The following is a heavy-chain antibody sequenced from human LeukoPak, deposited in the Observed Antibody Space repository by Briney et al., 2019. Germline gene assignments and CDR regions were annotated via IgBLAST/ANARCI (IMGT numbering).Heavy chain of an antibody. CDR2: ISSSSYI. CDR1: GFSFSSYS. J-gene: IGHJ4*02. V-gene: IGHV3-21*01. Sequence: GGSVRLSCAASGFSFSSYSMNWVPQAPGKGLEWVSSISSSSYIYYADSVKGRFTISRDNAKNSLYLQMNSLRAEDTAVYYCARDQRYSSGIDYWGQGTLVTVSS. D-gene: IGHD6-19*01. CDR3: ARDQRYSSGIDY.